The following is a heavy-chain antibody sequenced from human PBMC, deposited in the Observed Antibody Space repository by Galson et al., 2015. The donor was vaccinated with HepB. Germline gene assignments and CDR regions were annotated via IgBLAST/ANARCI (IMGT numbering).Heavy chain of an antibody. V-gene: IGHV3-48*03. Sequence: SLRLSCAASGFTFSSYEMNWVRQAPGKGLEWLSYISSSGDTIYYADSVKGRFTISRDNAKNSLYLQLNGLRAEDTAVYYCARDTAKGYWGQGTLVTVSS. CDR3: ARDTAKGY. CDR1: GFTFSSYE. J-gene: IGHJ4*02. D-gene: IGHD4-17*01. CDR2: ISSSGDTI.